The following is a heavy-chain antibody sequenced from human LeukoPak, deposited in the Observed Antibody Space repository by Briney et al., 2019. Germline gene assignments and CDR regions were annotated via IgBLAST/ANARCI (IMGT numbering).Heavy chain of an antibody. D-gene: IGHD6-19*01. V-gene: IGHV3-23*01. CDR2: FSGSGGST. Sequence: GSLRLSCAASGFTFSSYAMNWVRQAPGKGLEWVSAFSGSGGSTYYADSVKGRFTISRDNSKNTLYLQMNSLRAEDTAVYYCAKGTSTYSSGSFDYWGRGTLVTVSS. CDR3: AKGTSTYSSGSFDY. CDR1: GFTFSSYA. J-gene: IGHJ4*02.